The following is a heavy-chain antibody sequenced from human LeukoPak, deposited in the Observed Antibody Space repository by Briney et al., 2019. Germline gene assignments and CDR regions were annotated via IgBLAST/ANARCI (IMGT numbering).Heavy chain of an antibody. J-gene: IGHJ4*02. CDR3: ARGPISGWSADY. V-gene: IGHV3-23*01. CDR2: ISGGGGST. Sequence: GGSLRLSCAASGFTFTSYSMNWVRQAPGKGLEWVSTISGGGGSTYYADSVKGRFTISRDNSKNTLYLQVNSLRDEDTAVYYCARGPISGWSADYWGQGTLVTVSS. CDR1: GFTFTSYS. D-gene: IGHD6-19*01.